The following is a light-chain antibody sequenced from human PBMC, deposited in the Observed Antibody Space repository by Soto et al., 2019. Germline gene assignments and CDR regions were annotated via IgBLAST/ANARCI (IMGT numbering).Light chain of an antibody. CDR3: SSYTSSSTWV. J-gene: IGLJ3*02. Sequence: QSALTQPASVSGSPGQSITISCTGTSSDVGGYNYVSWYQQHTGKAPKLMIYDVSNRPAGVSNRFSGSKCGNPASLTISGLQGEDEADYYCSSYTSSSTWVFGGGTKLTVL. CDR2: DVS. V-gene: IGLV2-14*01. CDR1: SSDVGGYNY.